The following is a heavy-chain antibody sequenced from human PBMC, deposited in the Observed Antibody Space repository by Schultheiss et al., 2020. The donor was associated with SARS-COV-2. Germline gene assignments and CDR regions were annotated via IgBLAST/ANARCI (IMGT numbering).Heavy chain of an antibody. CDR1: GFTFSSYA. V-gene: IGHV3-23*01. J-gene: IGHJ4*02. CDR2: ISGTGDNT. CDR3: ARDSSPTPGYNPDY. Sequence: GGSLRLSCAASGFTFSSYAMSWVRQAPGKGLDWVSTISGTGDNTLYADSVKGRFTISRDNSKNTLYLQMNSLRAEDTAVYYCARDSSPTPGYNPDYWGQGTLVTVSS. D-gene: IGHD5-24*01.